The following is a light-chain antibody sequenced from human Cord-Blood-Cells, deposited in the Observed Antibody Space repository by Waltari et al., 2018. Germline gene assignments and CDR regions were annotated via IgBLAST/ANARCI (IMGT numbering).Light chain of an antibody. Sequence: DIQMTQSPSCRSATVGYRVTITFRASQVISSYLNWYQQKPGKAPKLLIYAASSLQSGVPSRFSGSGSGTDFTLTISSLQPEDFATYYCQQSYSTPYTFGQGTKLEIK. CDR2: AAS. V-gene: IGKV1-39*01. J-gene: IGKJ2*01. CDR1: QVISSY. CDR3: QQSYSTPYT.